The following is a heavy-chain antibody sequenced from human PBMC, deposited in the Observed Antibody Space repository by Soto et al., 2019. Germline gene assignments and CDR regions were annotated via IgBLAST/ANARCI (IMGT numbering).Heavy chain of an antibody. Sequence: ASVKVSCKASGYTFTSYAMHWVRQAPGQRLEWMGWINAGNGNTKYSQKFQGRVTMTTDTSTSTAYMELRSLRSDDTAVYYCARLYDSSGYGMDVWGQGTTVTVSS. CDR2: INAGNGNT. CDR1: GYTFTSYA. V-gene: IGHV1-3*01. J-gene: IGHJ6*02. D-gene: IGHD3-22*01. CDR3: ARLYDSSGYGMDV.